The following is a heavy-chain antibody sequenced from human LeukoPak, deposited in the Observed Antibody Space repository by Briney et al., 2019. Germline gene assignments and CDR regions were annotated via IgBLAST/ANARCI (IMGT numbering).Heavy chain of an antibody. V-gene: IGHV4-59*01. Sequence: SETLSLTCTLSGGSISNYYWHCIRQPPGKELEWIAYVHYSGSTYFNPSLKSRGTLSVATSKNQFSFKLRSVTAADTAVYYCAREWSAFDIWGPGTMVTVS. CDR2: VHYSGST. D-gene: IGHD1-26*01. CDR3: AREWSAFDI. J-gene: IGHJ3*02. CDR1: GGSISNYY.